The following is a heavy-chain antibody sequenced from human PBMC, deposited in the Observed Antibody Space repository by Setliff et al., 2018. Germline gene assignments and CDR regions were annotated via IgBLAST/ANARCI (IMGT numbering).Heavy chain of an antibody. V-gene: IGHV3-15*07. CDR2: VKSNTDGGAI. CDR3: TTSISEDYDYGENEGVYYYYYYMDV. J-gene: IGHJ6*03. CDR1: GFTFSKAW. Sequence: PGGSLRLSCAVSGFTFSKAWMHWVRQAPGKGLEWVGRVKSNTDGGAIDYAAPVKGRFTISRDDSKNTLYLQMNSLNTEDTAGYYCTTSISEDYDYGENEGVYYYYYYMDVWGKGTTVTVSS. D-gene: IGHD4-17*01.